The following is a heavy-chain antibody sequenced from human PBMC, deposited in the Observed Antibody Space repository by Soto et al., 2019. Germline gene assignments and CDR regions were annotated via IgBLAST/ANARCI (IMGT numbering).Heavy chain of an antibody. CDR3: VKGTWAVPSHSDDFDI. CDR1: GFTFSGHS. J-gene: IGHJ3*02. CDR2: IGSNGGST. Sequence: PGGSLRRSCSDSGFTFSGHSMHWLRQGTVTGLQYISCIGSNGGSTYSADSVKGRFTLSRDNSKDTLYLQMSSLGTEDTAIYYCVKGTWAVPSHSDDFDIWGQGTVVTVSS. D-gene: IGHD3-16*01. V-gene: IGHV3-64D*06.